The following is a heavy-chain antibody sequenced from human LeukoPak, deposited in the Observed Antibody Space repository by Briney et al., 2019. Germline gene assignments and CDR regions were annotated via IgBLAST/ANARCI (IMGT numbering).Heavy chain of an antibody. Sequence: SETLSLTCAVYGGSFSGYYWSWIRQPPGKGLEWIGEINHSGSTTYNPSLKSRVTISVDTSKNQFSLKLSSVTAADTAVYYCARGGRRTMVRGVFDWFDPWGQGTLVTVSS. CDR3: ARGGRRTMVRGVFDWFDP. J-gene: IGHJ5*02. D-gene: IGHD3-10*01. V-gene: IGHV4-34*01. CDR1: GGSFSGYY. CDR2: INHSGST.